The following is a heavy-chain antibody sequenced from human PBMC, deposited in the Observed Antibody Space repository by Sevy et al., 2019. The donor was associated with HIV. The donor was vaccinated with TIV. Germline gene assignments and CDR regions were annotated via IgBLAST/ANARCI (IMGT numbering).Heavy chain of an antibody. CDR2: MYYSGST. V-gene: IGHV4-59*13. J-gene: IGHJ5*02. CDR3: ASVYSSGREGPGWFEP. CDR1: GDSISGYY. Sequence: SETLSLTCAVSGDSISGYYWGWIRQPPGKGLEWIGYMYYSGSTKYNPSLKSRVTISVDTSKNQFSLKLSSVTAADTAVYYRASVYSSGREGPGWFEPWRHGPLVTVSS. D-gene: IGHD6-19*01.